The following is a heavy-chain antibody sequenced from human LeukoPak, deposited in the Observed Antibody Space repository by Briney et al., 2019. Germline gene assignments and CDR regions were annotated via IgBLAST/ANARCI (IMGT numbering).Heavy chain of an antibody. CDR2: ISYDGSNK. V-gene: IGHV3-30*18. CDR3: AKDLSGLDGSYYFDY. CDR1: GFTFSSYG. Sequence: GGPLRLSCAASGFTFSSYGMHWVRQAPGKGLEWVAVISYDGSNKYYADSVKGRFTISRDNSKNTLYLQMNSLRAEDTAVYYCAKDLSGLDGSYYFDYWGQGTLVTVSS. J-gene: IGHJ4*02. D-gene: IGHD1-26*01.